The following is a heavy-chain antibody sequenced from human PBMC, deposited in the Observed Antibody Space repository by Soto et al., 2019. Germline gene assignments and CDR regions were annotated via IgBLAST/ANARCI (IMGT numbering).Heavy chain of an antibody. Sequence: SVKVSCKASGGTFSSYAISWVRQAPGQGLEWMGGIIPIFGTANYAQKFQGRVTITADESTSTAYMELSSLRSEDTAVYYCARYCSGGSCYSRYGMDVWGQGTTVTVSS. V-gene: IGHV1-69*13. D-gene: IGHD2-15*01. CDR3: ARYCSGGSCYSRYGMDV. CDR2: IIPIFGTA. CDR1: GGTFSSYA. J-gene: IGHJ6*02.